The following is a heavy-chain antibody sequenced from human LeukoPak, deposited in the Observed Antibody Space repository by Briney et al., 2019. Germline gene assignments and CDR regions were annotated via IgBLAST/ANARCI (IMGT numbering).Heavy chain of an antibody. V-gene: IGHV4-34*01. CDR1: GGSFSGYY. CDR3: ARSLGISSIDY. J-gene: IGHJ4*02. CDR2: INHSGST. Sequence: SETLSLTCAVYGGSFSGYYWSWIRQPPGKGQEWIGEINHSGSTNYNPSLKSRVTISVDTSKNQFSLKLSSVTAADTAVYYCARSLGISSIDYWGQGTLVTVSS. D-gene: IGHD1-26*01.